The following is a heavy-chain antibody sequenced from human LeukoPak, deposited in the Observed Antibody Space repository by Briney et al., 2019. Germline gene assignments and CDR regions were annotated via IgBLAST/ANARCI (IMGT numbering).Heavy chain of an antibody. CDR3: ARGEYNDGAYWFDP. CDR2: TYYMSKWHK. D-gene: IGHD5-18*01. J-gene: IGHJ5*02. V-gene: IGHV6-1*01. CDR1: GDSVSTNSAA. Sequence: SQTLSLTCAISGDSVSTNSAAWNWIRQSPSRGLEWLGRTYYMSKWHKEYAQYVKSRITITPDTSTNTFSLQMSTLSPEDTAVYYCARGEYNDGAYWFDPWGQGILVTVSS.